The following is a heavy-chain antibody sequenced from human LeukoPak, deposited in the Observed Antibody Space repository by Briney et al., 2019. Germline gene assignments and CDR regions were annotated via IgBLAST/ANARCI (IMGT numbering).Heavy chain of an antibody. CDR1: GGTFSSYA. CDR3: ARSYYYDSSGYYWVPFDY. V-gene: IGHV1-69*05. Sequence: SVKVSCKASGGTFSSYAISWVRQAPGQGLEWMGRIIPIFGTADYAQKFQGRVTSTTDESTSTAYMELGRLRSENTAVYYCARSYYYDSSGYYWVPFDYWGQGTLVTVSS. CDR2: IIPIFGTA. J-gene: IGHJ4*02. D-gene: IGHD3-22*01.